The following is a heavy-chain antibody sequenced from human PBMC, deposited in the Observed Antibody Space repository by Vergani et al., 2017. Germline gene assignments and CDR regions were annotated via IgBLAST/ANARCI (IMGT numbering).Heavy chain of an antibody. J-gene: IGHJ6*02. V-gene: IGHV1-58*02. CDR3: AALSYYDSSGYYGYGMDV. CDR2: IVVGSGNT. CDR1: GFTFTSSA. D-gene: IGHD3-22*01. Sequence: QMQLVQSGPEVKKPGTSVKVSCKASGFTFTSSAMQWARQARGQRLEWIGWIVVGSGNTNYAQKFQERVTITRDMSTSTAYMELSSLRSEDTAVYYCAALSYYDSSGYYGYGMDVWGQGTTVTVSS.